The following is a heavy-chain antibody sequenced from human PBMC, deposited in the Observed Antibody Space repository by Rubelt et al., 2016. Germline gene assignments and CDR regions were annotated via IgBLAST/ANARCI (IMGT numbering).Heavy chain of an antibody. V-gene: IGHV3-53*04. Sequence: SRGKGLEWVSVIYSGGSTYYADSVKGRFTISRHNSKNTLYLQMNSLRAEDTAVYYCARVATIFGVAAYFDYWGQGTLVTVSS. J-gene: IGHJ4*02. D-gene: IGHD3-3*01. CDR3: ARVATIFGVAAYFDY. CDR2: IYSGGST.